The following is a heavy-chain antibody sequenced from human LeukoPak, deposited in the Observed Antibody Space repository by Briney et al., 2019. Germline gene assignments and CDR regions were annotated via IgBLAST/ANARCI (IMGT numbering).Heavy chain of an antibody. V-gene: IGHV4-4*07. CDR2: IYSSGST. D-gene: IGHD3-22*01. Sequence: SETLFLTCTVSGGSINNYYWSWIRQPAGKGLEWIGLIYSSGSTSYNPSLKSRVTMSVDTSKKQFSLRLSSVTAADTAVYYCARTPIYYFDNSGYYNWGQGTLVTVSS. CDR1: GGSINNYY. J-gene: IGHJ4*02. CDR3: ARTPIYYFDNSGYYN.